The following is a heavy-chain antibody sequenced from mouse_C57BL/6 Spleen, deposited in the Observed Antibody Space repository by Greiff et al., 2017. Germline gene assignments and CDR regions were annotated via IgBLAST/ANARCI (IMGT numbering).Heavy chain of an antibody. CDR3: ASEGIIPFAY. V-gene: IGHV5-17*01. D-gene: IGHD1-1*01. Sequence: EVHLVESGGGLVKPGGSLKLSCAASGFTFSDYGMHWVRQAPEKGLEWVAYISSGSSTIYYADTVKGRFTISRDNAKNTLFLHMTSLRSEGTAMYYCASEGIIPFAYWGQGTLVTVSA. CDR2: ISSGSSTI. J-gene: IGHJ3*01. CDR1: GFTFSDYG.